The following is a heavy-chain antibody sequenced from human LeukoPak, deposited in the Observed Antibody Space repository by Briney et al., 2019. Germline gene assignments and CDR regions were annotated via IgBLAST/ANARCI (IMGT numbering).Heavy chain of an antibody. Sequence: SETLSLICTVSGGSISSGSYYWGWIRQPPGKGLEWIASIYYSGSTYYNPSLKSRVTISVDTSRNQFSLKLSSVTAADTAVYYCASLAVAGLSEGYWGQGTLVIVSS. CDR2: IYYSGST. CDR1: GGSISSGSYY. J-gene: IGHJ4*02. D-gene: IGHD6-19*01. CDR3: ASLAVAGLSEGY. V-gene: IGHV4-39*01.